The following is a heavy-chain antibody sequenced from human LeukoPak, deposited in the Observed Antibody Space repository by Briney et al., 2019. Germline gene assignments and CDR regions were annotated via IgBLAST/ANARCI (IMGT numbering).Heavy chain of an antibody. J-gene: IGHJ4*02. CDR2: IKYDGSEE. V-gene: IGHV3-7*05. CDR3: AKLYYYDSSYFDY. Sequence: PGGSLRLSCAASGLTFSNYWMSWVRQAPGRGLEWVANIKYDGSEEYYVDSVKGRFTISRNNAKNSLYLQMNSLRAEDTAVYYCAKLYYYDSSYFDYWGQGTLVTVSS. CDR1: GLTFSNYW. D-gene: IGHD3-22*01.